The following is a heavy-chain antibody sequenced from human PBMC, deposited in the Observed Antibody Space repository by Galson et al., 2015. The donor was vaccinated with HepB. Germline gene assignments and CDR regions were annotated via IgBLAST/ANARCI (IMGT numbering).Heavy chain of an antibody. CDR2: ISSSSSYI. CDR1: GFTFSSYS. D-gene: IGHD2/OR15-2a*01. CDR3: ARDASSWSRDY. Sequence: SLRLSCAASGFTFSSYSMNWVRQAPGKGLEWVSSISSSSSYIYYADSVKGRFTISRDNTKNSLYLQMNSLSTEDTALYYCARDASSWSRDYWGQGTLVTVSS. V-gene: IGHV3-21*01. J-gene: IGHJ4*02.